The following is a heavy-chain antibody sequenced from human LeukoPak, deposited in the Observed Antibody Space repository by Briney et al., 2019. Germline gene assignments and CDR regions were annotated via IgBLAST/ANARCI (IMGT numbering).Heavy chain of an antibody. V-gene: IGHV4-34*01. Sequence: SETLSLTCAVYGGSFSGYYWSWIRQPPGKGLEWIGEINHSGSTNYNPSLKSRVTISVDTSKNKFSLKLSSVTAADTAVYYCARGSGYYLHYWGQGTLVTVSS. CDR1: GGSFSGYY. CDR2: INHSGST. CDR3: ARGSGYYLHY. J-gene: IGHJ4*02. D-gene: IGHD3-3*01.